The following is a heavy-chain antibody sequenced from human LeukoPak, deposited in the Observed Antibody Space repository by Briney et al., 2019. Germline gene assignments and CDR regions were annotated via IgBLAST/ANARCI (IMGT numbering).Heavy chain of an antibody. CDR1: GFTFSSYA. CDR3: ARGGINYYYYYMDV. D-gene: IGHD3-16*01. J-gene: IGHJ6*03. CDR2: ISYDGSNK. V-gene: IGHV3-30-3*01. Sequence: PGGSLRLSCAASGFTFSSYAMHWVRQAPGKGLEWVAVISYDGSNKYYADSVKGRFTISRDNSKNTLYLQMNSLRAEDTAVYYCARGGINYYYYYMDVWGKGTTVTVSS.